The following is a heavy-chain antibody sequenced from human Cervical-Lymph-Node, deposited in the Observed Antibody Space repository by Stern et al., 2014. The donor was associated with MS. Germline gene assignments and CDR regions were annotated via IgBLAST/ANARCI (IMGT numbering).Heavy chain of an antibody. D-gene: IGHD1-1*01. J-gene: IGHJ4*02. CDR3: GKDLHYWSADS. V-gene: IGHV3-23*01. Sequence: EVQLLQSGGGLVQPGGSLRLSCAGSGFTFSNFAMTWIRPAPGKGLEWVSGSGTDGVTHYAESVKGRFSISRDSSKNTLYLQMDRLRVEDTAVYYCGKDLHYWSADSWGQGTLVTVSS. CDR2: SGTDGVT. CDR1: GFTFSNFA.